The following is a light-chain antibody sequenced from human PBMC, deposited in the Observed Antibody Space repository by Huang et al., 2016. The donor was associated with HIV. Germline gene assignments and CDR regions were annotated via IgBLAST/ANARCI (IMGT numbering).Light chain of an antibody. CDR3: QQRSNWPPYT. CDR1: QSVSRY. J-gene: IGKJ2*01. Sequence: EIVLTQSPATLSLSPGERATRDCRTSQSVSRYLAGYQQKPGQAPRLLIYDASIRATGIPARFSGSVSGTDFTLTISCIEPEDFAVYYCQQRSNWPPYTFGQGTKLELK. CDR2: DAS. V-gene: IGKV3-11*01.